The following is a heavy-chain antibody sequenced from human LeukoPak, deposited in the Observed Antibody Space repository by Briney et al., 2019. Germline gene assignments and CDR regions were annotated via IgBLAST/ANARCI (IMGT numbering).Heavy chain of an antibody. Sequence: GGSLRLSCAASGSTFSSYAMSWVRQAPGKGLEWVSAISGSGGSTYYADSVKGRFTISRDNSKNTLYLQKNSLRAEDTAVYYCAKDGVLWFGRPRYYFDYWGQGTLVTVSS. J-gene: IGHJ4*02. D-gene: IGHD3-10*01. V-gene: IGHV3-23*01. CDR1: GSTFSSYA. CDR2: ISGSGGST. CDR3: AKDGVLWFGRPRYYFDY.